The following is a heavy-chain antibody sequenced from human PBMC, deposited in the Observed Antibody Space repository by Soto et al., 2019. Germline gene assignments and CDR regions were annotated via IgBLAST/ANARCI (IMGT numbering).Heavy chain of an antibody. CDR3: ARDVMTSVTEDY. V-gene: IGHV3-30-3*01. J-gene: IGHJ4*02. Sequence: QVQLMESGGGVVQSGRSLRLSCAASGFTFSSFVMHWVRQAPGKGLEWVAMISHDGSNKNYAYSVKGRFTISRDNSKNTLYLQMNSLRPEDTAKYYCARDVMTSVTEDYWGQGTLVTVSS. D-gene: IGHD4-17*01. CDR1: GFTFSSFV. CDR2: ISHDGSNK.